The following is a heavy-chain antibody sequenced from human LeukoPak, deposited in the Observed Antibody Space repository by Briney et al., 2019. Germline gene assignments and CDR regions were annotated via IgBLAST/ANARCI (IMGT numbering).Heavy chain of an antibody. CDR2: IYYSGST. CDR3: ARGGGYYYDSSGYRFDY. J-gene: IGHJ4*02. Sequence: SETLSLTCTVSGGSISSYYWSWIRQPPGKGLEWIGYIYYSGSTNYNLSLKSRVTISVDTSKNQFSLKLSSVTAADTAVYYCARGGGYYYDSSGYRFDYWGQGTLVTVSS. D-gene: IGHD3-22*01. V-gene: IGHV4-59*01. CDR1: GGSISSYY.